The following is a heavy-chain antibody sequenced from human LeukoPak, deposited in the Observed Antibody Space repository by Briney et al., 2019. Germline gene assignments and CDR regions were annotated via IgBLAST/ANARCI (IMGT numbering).Heavy chain of an antibody. CDR2: FDPEDGET. D-gene: IGHD1-26*01. Sequence: ASVKVSCKVSGYTLTELSMHWVRRAPGKGLEGMGGFDPEDGETIYAQKFQGRVTMTEDTSTDTAYMELSSLRSEDTAVYYCATFDDGSYFFDYWGQGTLVTVSS. CDR3: ATFDDGSYFFDY. J-gene: IGHJ4*02. V-gene: IGHV1-24*01. CDR1: GYTLTELS.